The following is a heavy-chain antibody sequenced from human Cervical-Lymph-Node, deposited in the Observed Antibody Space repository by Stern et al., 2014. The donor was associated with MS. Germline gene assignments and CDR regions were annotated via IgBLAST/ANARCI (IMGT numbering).Heavy chain of an antibody. V-gene: IGHV1-46*03. CDR1: GYTFTNYF. CDR2: INPTTGRT. Sequence: VQLVDSGAEVKKPGASMRISCKASGYTFTNYFIHWVRQAPRQRPEWMGIINPTTGRTSYAHRCQGRVTMTRDTSTNTAYLDLSSLRSEDTAVYFCARAQEFSNVVANYWGQGTLVTVSS. D-gene: IGHD2-8*01. CDR3: ARAQEFSNVVANY. J-gene: IGHJ4*02.